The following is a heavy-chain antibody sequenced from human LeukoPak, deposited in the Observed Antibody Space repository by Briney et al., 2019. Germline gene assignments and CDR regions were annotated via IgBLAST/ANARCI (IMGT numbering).Heavy chain of an antibody. J-gene: IGHJ4*02. Sequence: GGSLRLSCAASGFTFSDYYMSWIRQAPGKGLEWVSYISSSGSTIYYADPVKGRFTISRNNAKNSLYLQMNSLRAENTAVYYCARTPEGYSYGLYYFDYWGQGTLVTVSS. CDR3: ARTPEGYSYGLYYFDY. CDR2: ISSSGSTI. V-gene: IGHV3-11*01. CDR1: GFTFSDYY. D-gene: IGHD5-18*01.